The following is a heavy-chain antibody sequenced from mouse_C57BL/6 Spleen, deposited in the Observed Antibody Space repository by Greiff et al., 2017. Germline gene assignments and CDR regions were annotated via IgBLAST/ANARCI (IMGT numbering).Heavy chain of an antibody. V-gene: IGHV14-4*01. D-gene: IGHD1-1*02. Sequence: DVQLQASGAELVRPGASDKLSCTASGFNIKDDYMHWVKQRPEQGLEWIGWIDPENGDPEYASKFQGKATITADTSSNTAYLQLSSLTSEDTAVYYCTTGGYYVGYWGQGTTLTVSS. CDR1: GFNIKDDY. J-gene: IGHJ2*01. CDR2: IDPENGDP. CDR3: TTGGYYVGY.